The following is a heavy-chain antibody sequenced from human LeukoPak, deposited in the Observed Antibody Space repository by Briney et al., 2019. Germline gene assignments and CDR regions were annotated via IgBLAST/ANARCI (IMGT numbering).Heavy chain of an antibody. J-gene: IGHJ4*02. CDR2: ISASGGST. D-gene: IGHD6-6*01. V-gene: IGHV3-23*01. CDR3: ARDLYSSSPDN. CDR1: GYSMSSDY. Sequence: PSETLSLTCTVSGYSMSSDYYWGWIRQPPGKGLEWLSLISASGGSTYYADSVKGRFTISRDNSKSTLSLQLNSLRAEDTAIYYCARDLYSSSPDNWGQGTLVTVSS.